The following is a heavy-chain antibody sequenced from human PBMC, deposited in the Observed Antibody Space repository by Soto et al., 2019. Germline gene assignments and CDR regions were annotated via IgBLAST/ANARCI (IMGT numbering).Heavy chain of an antibody. Sequence: GSLRLSCTASGFTFGDYAMSWFRQAPGKGLEWVGFIRSKAYGGTTEYAASVKGRFTISRHDSKSIAYLQMHSLKTEDTAVYYCTRDRQYYYDSSGYFDPWGQGTLVTVSS. J-gene: IGHJ5*02. CDR2: IRSKAYGGTT. CDR3: TRDRQYYYDSSGYFDP. V-gene: IGHV3-49*03. CDR1: GFTFGDYA. D-gene: IGHD3-22*01.